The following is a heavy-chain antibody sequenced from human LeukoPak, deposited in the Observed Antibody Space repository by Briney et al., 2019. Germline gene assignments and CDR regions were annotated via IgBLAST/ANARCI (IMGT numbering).Heavy chain of an antibody. CDR3: ARKKCGNNCLVNYFDY. J-gene: IGHJ4*02. D-gene: IGHD1-1*01. V-gene: IGHV3-30*02. CDR1: GVTFRNYV. CDR2: IRSDTTIQ. Sequence: GGSLRLSCAASGVTFRNYVIHWGRQAPGKGLEWVAFIRSDTTIQYYADSVKGRFTISRDNSKNTVYLQMNSLRTEDKGVYYCARKKCGNNCLVNYFDYWGQGAAVTVSS.